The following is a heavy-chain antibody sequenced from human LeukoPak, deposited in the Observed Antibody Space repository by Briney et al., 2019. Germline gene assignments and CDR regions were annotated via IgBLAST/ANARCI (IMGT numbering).Heavy chain of an antibody. J-gene: IGHJ6*03. CDR2: INHSGST. CDR1: GGSFSGYY. CDR3: ATGPPGRAVGGGAAYYYMDV. D-gene: IGHD3-16*01. V-gene: IGHV4-34*01. Sequence: SETLSLTCAVYGGSFSGYYWSWIRQPPGKGLEWIGEINHSGSTNYNPSLKSRVTISVDTSKNQFSLKLSSVTAADTALFYCATGPPGRAVGGGAAYYYMDVWGKGTTVTVSS.